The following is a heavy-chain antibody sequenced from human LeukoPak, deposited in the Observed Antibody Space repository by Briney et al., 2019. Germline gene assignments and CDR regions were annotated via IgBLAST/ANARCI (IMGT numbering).Heavy chain of an antibody. CDR2: INHSGST. J-gene: IGHJ5*02. D-gene: IGHD2-2*02. CDR3: ANTDPCAYRHWFDP. CDR1: GGSFSGYY. Sequence: PSETLSLTCAVYGGSFSGYYWGWIRQPPGKGLEWIGEINHSGSTNYNPSLKSRVTISVDTSKNQFSLRLSSVTAADTAMYYCANTDPCAYRHWFDPWGQGTLVTVAS. V-gene: IGHV4-34*01.